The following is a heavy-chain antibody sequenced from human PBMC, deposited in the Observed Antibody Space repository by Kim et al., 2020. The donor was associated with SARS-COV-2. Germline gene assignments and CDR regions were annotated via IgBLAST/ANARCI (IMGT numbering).Heavy chain of an antibody. CDR2: INHSGST. CDR3: ARGRGVRALGY. D-gene: IGHD3-10*01. Sequence: SKTLSLTCAVYGGSFSGYYWSWIRQPPGKGLEWIGEINHSGSTNYNPSLKSRVTISVDTSKNQFSLKLSSVTAADTAVYYCARGRGVRALGYWGQGTLVTVSS. J-gene: IGHJ4*02. V-gene: IGHV4-34*01. CDR1: GGSFSGYY.